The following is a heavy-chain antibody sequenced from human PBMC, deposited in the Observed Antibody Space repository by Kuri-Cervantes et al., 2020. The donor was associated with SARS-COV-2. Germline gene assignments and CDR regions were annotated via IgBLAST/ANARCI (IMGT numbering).Heavy chain of an antibody. V-gene: IGHV3-23*01. J-gene: IGHJ6*03. CDR1: GFSFSSYG. Sequence: GESLKISCAASGFSFSSYGMSWVRQAPGKGLEWVSAISGSGGSTYYADSVKGRFTISRDNSKNTLYLQMNSLRAEDTALYYCAKSASNYYYYMDVWGKGTTVTVSS. CDR3: AKSASNYYYYMDV. CDR2: ISGSGGST.